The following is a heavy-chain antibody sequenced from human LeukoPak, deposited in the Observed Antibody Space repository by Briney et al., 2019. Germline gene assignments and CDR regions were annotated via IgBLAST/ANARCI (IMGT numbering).Heavy chain of an antibody. Sequence: GASVKVSCKASGYTFTGYYMHWVRQAPGQGLEWMGRINPNSGGTNYAQKFQGRVTMTRDTSISTAYMGLSRLRSDDTAVYYCARGMFIGKYDYVWGSYRHHDAFDIWGQGTMVTVSS. J-gene: IGHJ3*02. V-gene: IGHV1-2*06. CDR1: GYTFTGYY. CDR3: ARGMFIGKYDYVWGSYRHHDAFDI. D-gene: IGHD3-16*02. CDR2: INPNSGGT.